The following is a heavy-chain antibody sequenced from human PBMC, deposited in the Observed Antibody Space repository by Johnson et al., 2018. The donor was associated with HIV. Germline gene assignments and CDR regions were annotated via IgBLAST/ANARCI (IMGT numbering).Heavy chain of an antibody. D-gene: IGHD2-21*02. J-gene: IGHJ3*02. CDR2: IYNYGTT. CDR1: GFPVSGDY. V-gene: IGHV3-66*04. Sequence: VQLVESGGGLVRPGGSLRLSCAASGFPVSGDYMSWVRQTPRKGLEWVSLIYNYGTTYYAYSVKGRFTISRDNSRNTLYLQMNRLSADDTAIYYCARLRQEANCGGDCHWAIWGQGTMVTVSS. CDR3: ARLRQEANCGGDCHWAI.